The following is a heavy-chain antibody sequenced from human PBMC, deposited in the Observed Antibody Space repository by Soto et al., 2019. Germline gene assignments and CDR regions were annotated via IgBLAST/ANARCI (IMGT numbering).Heavy chain of an antibody. D-gene: IGHD5-12*01. CDR3: ARDNIVSKGYGMDV. J-gene: IGHJ6*02. Sequence: SETLSLTCTVSGASISNAYWSWIRQAAGKRLEWIGRIHSSGTFNYNPSLKSRVSISRDMSKNQISLKLSSVTAADTAVYYCARDNIVSKGYGMDVWGQGITVTVSS. CDR1: GASISNAY. CDR2: IHSSGTF. V-gene: IGHV4-4*07.